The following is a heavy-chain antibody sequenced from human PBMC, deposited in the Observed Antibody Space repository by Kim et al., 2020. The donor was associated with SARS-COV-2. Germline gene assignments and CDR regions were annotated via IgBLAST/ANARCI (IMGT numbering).Heavy chain of an antibody. V-gene: IGHV3-23*01. CDR2: ISGSGGST. J-gene: IGHJ4*02. D-gene: IGHD3-10*01. Sequence: GGSLRLSCAASGFTFSNFAMNWVRQAPGKGLEWASQISGSGGSTYYTDSVKGRFTISRDNSKNTVYLQMNSLRAEDTAVYYCAKKALEIRNSGTYFDYWGQGTLVTVSS. CDR1: GFTFSNFA. CDR3: AKKALEIRNSGTYFDY.